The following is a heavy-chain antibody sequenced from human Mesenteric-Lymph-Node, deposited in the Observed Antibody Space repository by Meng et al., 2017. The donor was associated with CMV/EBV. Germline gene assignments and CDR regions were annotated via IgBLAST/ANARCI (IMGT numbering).Heavy chain of an antibody. D-gene: IGHD3-10*01. J-gene: IGHJ6*02. CDR1: GFPFSNYG. CDR3: ARGSGSGSYYNDVYYYYYGLDV. V-gene: IGHV3-30-3*01. Sequence: GESLKISCAASGFPFSNYGMNWVRQAPGKGLEWVAVISYDGSNKYYADSVKGRFTISRDNSKHTLYLQMNSLRTEDTALDYCARGSGSGSYYNDVYYYYYGLDVWGQGTTVTVSS. CDR2: ISYDGSNK.